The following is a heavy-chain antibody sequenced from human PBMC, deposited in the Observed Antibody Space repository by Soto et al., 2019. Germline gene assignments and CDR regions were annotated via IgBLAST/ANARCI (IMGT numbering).Heavy chain of an antibody. CDR2: ISGYNGDT. CDR1: GYTFTRYG. CDR3: AKNGQPPYYYYGMDV. J-gene: IGHJ6*02. V-gene: IGHV1-18*01. Sequence: ASVKVSCKASGYTFTRYGISWVRQAPGQGLEWMGWISGYNGDTNYAQKFQGRVTMTVDTSTTTAFMERTSLTSDVRAVYYCAKNGQPPYYYYGMDVWGQGTTVTVS. D-gene: IGHD2-8*01.